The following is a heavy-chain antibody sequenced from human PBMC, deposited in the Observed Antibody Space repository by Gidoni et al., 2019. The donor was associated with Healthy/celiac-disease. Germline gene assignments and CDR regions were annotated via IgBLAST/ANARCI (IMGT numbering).Heavy chain of an antibody. CDR2: IDWDDDK. Sequence: QVTLRESGPALVKPTQTLTLTCTFSGFSLSTSGMCVSWIRQPPGKALEWLARIDWDDDKYYSTSLKTSLTISKDTSKNQVVLTMTNMDPVDTATYYCARGSGSSWYHNWFDPWGQGTLVTVSS. D-gene: IGHD6-13*01. J-gene: IGHJ5*02. CDR3: ARGSGSSWYHNWFDP. CDR1: GFSLSTSGMC. V-gene: IGHV2-70*15.